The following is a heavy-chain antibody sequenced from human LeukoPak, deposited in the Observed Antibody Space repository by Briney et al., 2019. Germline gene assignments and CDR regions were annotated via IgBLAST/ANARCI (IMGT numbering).Heavy chain of an antibody. Sequence: GGSLRLSCAASGFSLSGYWMNWVRQAPGKGLEWVAIIKQDGSERYYAGFVKGRFTISRDNAKNSLYLQVNSLRVEDTAVYYCAKDLGNYYDSSGPFDYWGQGTLVTVSS. CDR3: AKDLGNYYDSSGPFDY. D-gene: IGHD3-22*01. V-gene: IGHV3-7*01. CDR1: GFSLSGYW. J-gene: IGHJ4*02. CDR2: IKQDGSER.